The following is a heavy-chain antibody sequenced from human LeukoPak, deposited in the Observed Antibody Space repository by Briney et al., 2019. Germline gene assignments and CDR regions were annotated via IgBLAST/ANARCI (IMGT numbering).Heavy chain of an antibody. V-gene: IGHV4-59*01. CDR2: IYYSGST. Sequence: PSETLSLTCTVSGDFITAYYWSWIRQPPGKGLEWIGYIYYSGSTNYKSSLKSRVTISVDTSKNQFSLKLSSVTAADTAVYYCARETSQKGAHYMDVWGKGTTVTISS. J-gene: IGHJ6*03. D-gene: IGHD3-16*01. CDR1: GDFITAYY. CDR3: ARETSQKGAHYMDV.